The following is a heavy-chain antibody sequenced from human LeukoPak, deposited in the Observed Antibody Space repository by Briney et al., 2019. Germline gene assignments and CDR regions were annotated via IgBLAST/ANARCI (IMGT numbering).Heavy chain of an antibody. J-gene: IGHJ4*02. D-gene: IGHD3-22*01. Sequence: GGSLRPSCAVSGFTLSNYGMSWVRQAPGKGLEWVAGISGSGGGTNYADSVKGRFTISRDNPKNTLYLQMNSPRAEDTAVYFCAKRGVVIRVILVGFHKEAYYFDSWGQGALVTVSS. V-gene: IGHV3-23*01. CDR2: ISGSGGGT. CDR1: GFTLSNYG. CDR3: AKRGVVIRVILVGFHKEAYYFDS.